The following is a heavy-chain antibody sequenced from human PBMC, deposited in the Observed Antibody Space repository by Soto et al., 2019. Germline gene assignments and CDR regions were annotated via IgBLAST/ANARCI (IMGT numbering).Heavy chain of an antibody. CDR2: INPDGGST. Sequence: EVQLVESGGGLGQPGGSLRLSCAGSGFTLNNYWMHWVRQTPGKGLVWVSRINPDGGSTSYADSVKGRFTISRDNAKNTVYLQMNSLRVEDTAAYHCATGSYYYGMDVWGQGTAVTVSS. V-gene: IGHV3-74*01. CDR3: ATGSYYYGMDV. CDR1: GFTLNNYW. J-gene: IGHJ6*02. D-gene: IGHD6-25*01.